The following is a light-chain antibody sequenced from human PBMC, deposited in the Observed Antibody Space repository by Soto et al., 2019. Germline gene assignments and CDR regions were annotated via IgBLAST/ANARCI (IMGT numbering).Light chain of an antibody. CDR2: EVN. Sequence: QSVLTQPASVSGYPGQLIAISCTGTSGDIGTYNLVSWYQQHPGKAPKLMISEVNKRPSGVSDRFSGSKSGDTASLTISGLRTEDEADYYCCSFAGSGTGVFGTGTKVTVL. CDR1: SGDIGTYNL. J-gene: IGLJ1*01. CDR3: CSFAGSGTGV. V-gene: IGLV2-23*02.